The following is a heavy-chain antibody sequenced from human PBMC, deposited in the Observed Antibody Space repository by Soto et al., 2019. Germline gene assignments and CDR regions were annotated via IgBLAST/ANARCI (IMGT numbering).Heavy chain of an antibody. CDR2: ISSSSSTI. J-gene: IGHJ4*02. D-gene: IGHD6-19*01. V-gene: IGHV3-48*02. CDR1: GFTFSSYG. Sequence: EVQLVESGGGLVQPGGSLRLSCTASGFTFSSYGMNWVRQAPGKGLEWVSSISSSSSTIYYADSVRGRFTISRDNAKNSRYLQMNSLRDEDTAVYYCVREISVAGGHFDYWGQGTLVTVSS. CDR3: VREISVAGGHFDY.